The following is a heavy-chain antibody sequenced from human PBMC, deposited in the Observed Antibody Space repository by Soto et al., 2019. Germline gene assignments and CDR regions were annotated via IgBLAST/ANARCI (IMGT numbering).Heavy chain of an antibody. J-gene: IGHJ4*02. CDR3: ATAEVDY. Sequence: PGGSLRLSCAASGFTFGNHWMHWVRQAPGKGLEWVSRTNSDGSTTNYADSVKGRFTVSRDNAKNTLYLQMNSLRAEDTAVYYCATAEVDYWGPGTLVTVSS. CDR2: TNSDGSTT. CDR1: GFTFGNHW. V-gene: IGHV3-74*01.